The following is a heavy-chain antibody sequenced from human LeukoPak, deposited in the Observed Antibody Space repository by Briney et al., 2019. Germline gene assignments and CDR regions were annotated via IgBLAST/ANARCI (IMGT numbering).Heavy chain of an antibody. CDR1: GGFFSGYY. J-gene: IGHJ4*02. CDR2: INRSGST. D-gene: IGHD6-19*01. CDR3: ARRRYSSGWYGY. Sequence: SETLSLTCAVYGGFFSGYYWSWIRQPPGKGLEWFGEINRSGSTNYTPSLKSRITISVDTSKNQLSLKLSSVTAADTALYYCARRRYSSGWYGYWGQGTLVTVSS. V-gene: IGHV4-34*01.